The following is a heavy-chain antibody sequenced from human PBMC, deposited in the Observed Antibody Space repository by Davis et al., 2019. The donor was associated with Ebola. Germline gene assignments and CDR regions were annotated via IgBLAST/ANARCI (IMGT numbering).Heavy chain of an antibody. J-gene: IGHJ4*02. CDR2: IKQDGSDK. Sequence: GESLKISCAASGFTFSNYWMTWVRQAPGKGLEWVANIKQDGSDKYYVDSVKGRVTISRDNAKNSLYLQMNSLRAEDTAVYYCARDSYSRSYPFGYWGQGTLVTVSS. CDR3: ARDSYSRSYPFGY. V-gene: IGHV3-7*01. D-gene: IGHD1-26*01. CDR1: GFTFSNYW.